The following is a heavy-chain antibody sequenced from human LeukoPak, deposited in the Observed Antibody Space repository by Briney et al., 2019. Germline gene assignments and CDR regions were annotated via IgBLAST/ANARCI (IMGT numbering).Heavy chain of an antibody. CDR1: GLNFSSYS. CDR3: ARESSGYFY. V-gene: IGHV3-21*01. Sequence: GGSLSLSYAASGLNFSSYSMNWVRQAPGKGLEWVSSISSSSSFRYYADSVKGRFTISRDNAKNSLYLQMNSLRAEDTAVYYCARESSGYFYWGQGTLVTVSS. CDR2: ISSSSSFR. D-gene: IGHD3-22*01. J-gene: IGHJ4*02.